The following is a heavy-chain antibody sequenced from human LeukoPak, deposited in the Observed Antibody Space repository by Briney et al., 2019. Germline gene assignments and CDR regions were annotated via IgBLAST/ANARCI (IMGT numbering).Heavy chain of an antibody. CDR1: GFTFSSYA. V-gene: IGHV3-23*01. Sequence: GGSLRLSCAASGFTFSSYAMSWVRQAPGKGLEWVSAISGSGGSTYYADSVKGRFAISRDNSKNTLYLQMNSLRAEDTAVYYCAKDLWDIIMVRDYYYGMDVWGQGTTVTVSS. J-gene: IGHJ6*02. CDR2: ISGSGGST. CDR3: AKDLWDIIMVRDYYYGMDV. D-gene: IGHD3-10*01.